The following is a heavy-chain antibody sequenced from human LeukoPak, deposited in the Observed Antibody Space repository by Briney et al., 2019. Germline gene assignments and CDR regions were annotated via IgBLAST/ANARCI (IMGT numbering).Heavy chain of an antibody. Sequence: SETLSLTCTVSGGSISSYYWSWIRQPAGKGLEWIGRIYTSGSTNYNPSLKSRVTMSVDTSKNQFSLKLSSVTAADTAMYYCARVIDSSGSHDYWGQGTLVTVSS. J-gene: IGHJ4*02. CDR2: IYTSGST. V-gene: IGHV4-4*07. CDR3: ARVIDSSGSHDY. CDR1: GGSISSYY. D-gene: IGHD3-22*01.